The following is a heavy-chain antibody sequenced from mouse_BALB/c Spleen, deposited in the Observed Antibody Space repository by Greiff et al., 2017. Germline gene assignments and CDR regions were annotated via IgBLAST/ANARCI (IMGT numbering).Heavy chain of an antibody. D-gene: IGHD2-4*01. J-gene: IGHJ4*01. V-gene: IGHV3-6*02. CDR3: ARGYDYDGAMDY. CDR2: ISYDGSN. CDR1: GYSITSGYY. Sequence: EVKLQESGPGLVKPSQSLSLTCSVTGYSITSGYYWNWIRQFPGNKLEWMGYISYDGSNNYNPSLKNRISITRDTSKNQFFLKLNSVTTEDTATYYCARGYDYDGAMDYWGQGTSVTVSS.